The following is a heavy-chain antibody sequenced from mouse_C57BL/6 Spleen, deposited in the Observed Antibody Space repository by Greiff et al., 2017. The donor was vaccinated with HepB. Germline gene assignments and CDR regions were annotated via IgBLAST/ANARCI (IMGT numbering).Heavy chain of an antibody. CDR1: GFTFSSYT. Sequence: EVQGVESGGGLVKPGGSLKLSCAASGFTFSSYTMSWVRQTPEKRLEWVATISGGGGNTYYPDSVKGRFTISRDNAKNTLYLQMSSLRSEDTALYYCARHGVNYFDYWGQGTTLTVSS. J-gene: IGHJ2*01. V-gene: IGHV5-9*01. CDR3: ARHGVNYFDY. CDR2: ISGGGGNT.